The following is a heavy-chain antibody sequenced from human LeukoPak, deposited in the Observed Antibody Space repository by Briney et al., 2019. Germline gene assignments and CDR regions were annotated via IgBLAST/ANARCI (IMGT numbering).Heavy chain of an antibody. J-gene: IGHJ6*02. CDR2: IYTSGST. D-gene: IGHD6-6*01. Sequence: PSETLSLTCTVSGGSISSYYWSWIRQPAGKGLEWIGRIYTSGSTNYNPSLKSRVTMSVDTSKNQFSLKLSSVTAADTAVYYCARSSPAARLFYYYYGMDVWGQGTTVAVSS. CDR1: GGSISSYY. V-gene: IGHV4-4*07. CDR3: ARSSPAARLFYYYYGMDV.